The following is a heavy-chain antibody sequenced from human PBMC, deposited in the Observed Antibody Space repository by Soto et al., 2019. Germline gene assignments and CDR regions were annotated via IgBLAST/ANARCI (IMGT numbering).Heavy chain of an antibody. Sequence: EVQLLESGGRLVQPGGSLRLSCATSGFTFSGWAMSWVRQAPGKGLEWVSLISSRGGNTYYTESVKGRFTMSRDISKNTLYLQMNSLTAEDTAVYYCAKERSSTWYGDFDCWGQGTLVTVSS. J-gene: IGHJ4*02. V-gene: IGHV3-23*01. CDR1: GFTFSGWA. CDR2: ISSRGGNT. D-gene: IGHD6-13*01. CDR3: AKERSSTWYGDFDC.